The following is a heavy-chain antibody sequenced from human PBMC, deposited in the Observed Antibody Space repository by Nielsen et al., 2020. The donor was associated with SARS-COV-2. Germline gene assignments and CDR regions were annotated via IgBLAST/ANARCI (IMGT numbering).Heavy chain of an antibody. CDR2: IDTNTGNP. CDR1: GYTFHKFA. D-gene: IGHD6-19*01. Sequence: SVKVSCKTSGYTFHKFALNWVRQAPGQGLEWMGWIDTNTGNPTYAQGFTGRFVFSLDTSVSTAYLQISGLKAEDTAVYYCARDIAVTGSPLHYFDYWGQGTLVAVSS. V-gene: IGHV7-4-1*02. J-gene: IGHJ4*02. CDR3: ARDIAVTGSPLHYFDY.